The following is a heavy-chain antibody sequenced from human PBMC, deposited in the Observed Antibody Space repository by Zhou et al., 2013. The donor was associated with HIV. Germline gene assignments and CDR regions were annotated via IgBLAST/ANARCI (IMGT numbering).Heavy chain of an antibody. CDR3: ARRDYSFEGINWFDP. CDR1: GYTFTSYY. J-gene: IGHJ5*02. V-gene: IGHV1-46*03. CDR2: INPSGGST. D-gene: IGHD4-4*01. Sequence: QVQLVQSGAEVKKPGASVKVSCKASGYTFTSYYMHWVRQAPGQGLEWMGIINPSGGSTSYAQKFQGRVTMTRDTSTSTVYMELSSLRSEDTAVYYCARRDYSFEGINWFDPWGQGTLVTVSS.